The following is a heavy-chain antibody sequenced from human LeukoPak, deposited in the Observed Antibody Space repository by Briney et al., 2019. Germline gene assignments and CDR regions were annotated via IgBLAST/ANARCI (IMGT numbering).Heavy chain of an antibody. D-gene: IGHD6-13*01. Sequence: SETLSLTCTVSGGSISSYYWSWIRQPAGKGLEWIGRINTSGGTNYNPSLKSRVTISVDMSKNQFFLKLSSVTAADTAVYYCARVVTEAGTRHFDYWGQGTLVTVSS. CDR3: ARVVTEAGTRHFDY. J-gene: IGHJ4*02. CDR1: GGSISSYY. V-gene: IGHV4-4*07. CDR2: INTSGGT.